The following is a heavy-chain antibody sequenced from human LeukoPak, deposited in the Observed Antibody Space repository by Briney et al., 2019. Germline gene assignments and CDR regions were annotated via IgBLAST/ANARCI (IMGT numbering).Heavy chain of an antibody. CDR3: AKPAGRYCSSTSCPRWFDP. V-gene: IGHV4-34*01. Sequence: PSETLSLTCAVYGGSFSGYYWSWIRQPPGKGLEWIGEINHSGSTNYNPSLKSRVTISVDTSKNQFSLKLSSVTAADTAVYYCAKPAGRYCSSTSCPRWFDPWGQGTLVTVSS. CDR2: INHSGST. D-gene: IGHD2-2*01. CDR1: GGSFSGYY. J-gene: IGHJ5*02.